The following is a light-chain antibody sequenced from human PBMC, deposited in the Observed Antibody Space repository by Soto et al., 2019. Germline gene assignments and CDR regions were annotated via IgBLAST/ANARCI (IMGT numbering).Light chain of an antibody. CDR2: LGS. J-gene: IGKJ1*01. CDR3: MQPLQSWT. V-gene: IGKV2-28*01. Sequence: DIVMTQSPLSLPVTPGEPASISCRSSQSLLHSNGYNYLDWYLQKPGQSPQLLIYLGSNRASGVPDRFSGSGSGTYFTQKIRRVGAGDVGVYSCMQPLQSWTLDKGTKVKFK. CDR1: QSLLHSNGYNY.